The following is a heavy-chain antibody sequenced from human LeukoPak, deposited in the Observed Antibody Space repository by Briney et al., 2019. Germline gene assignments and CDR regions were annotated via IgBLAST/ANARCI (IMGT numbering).Heavy chain of an antibody. CDR2: IKAKTHGGTT. Sequence: GGSLRLFCIASGFTFTNAWMSWVRQAPGKGLEWVGRIKAKTHGGTTDYAAPVNGRFAISRDDSTNTVYLQMNSLKTDDTALYYCVTEGFTYGFHSCDTWGQGTTVTISS. D-gene: IGHD5-18*01. CDR1: GFTFTNAW. J-gene: IGHJ3*02. CDR3: VTEGFTYGFHSCDT. V-gene: IGHV3-15*01.